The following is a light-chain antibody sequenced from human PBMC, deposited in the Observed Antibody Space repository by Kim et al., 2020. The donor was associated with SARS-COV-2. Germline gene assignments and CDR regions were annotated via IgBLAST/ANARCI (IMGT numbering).Light chain of an antibody. V-gene: IGKV3-20*01. CDR1: QMVRAV. CDR3: QEDDDSPPWT. Sequence: LSPGEGATLSCMTSQMVRAVAWYQAKPGQAPRLLIYGTSSRATDIPDRFSGSGSGTDFTLTISRLEPEDFAVYYCQEDDDSPPWTFGQGTKVDIK. J-gene: IGKJ1*01. CDR2: GTS.